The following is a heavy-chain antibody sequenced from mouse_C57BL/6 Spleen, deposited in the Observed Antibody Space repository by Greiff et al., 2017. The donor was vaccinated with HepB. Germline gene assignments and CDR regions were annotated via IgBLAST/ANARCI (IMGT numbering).Heavy chain of an antibody. J-gene: IGHJ3*01. CDR3: ARAGSDYYVSSYYPAWFAY. D-gene: IGHD1-1*01. CDR2: IYPRSGNT. CDR1: GYTFTSYG. V-gene: IGHV1-81*01. Sequence: QVQLQQSGAELARPGASVKLSCKASGYTFTSYGISWVKQRTGQGLEWIGEIYPRSGNTYYNEKFKGKATLTADKSSSTAYIELRSLTSEDSAVYFCARAGSDYYVSSYYPAWFAYWGQGTLVTVSA.